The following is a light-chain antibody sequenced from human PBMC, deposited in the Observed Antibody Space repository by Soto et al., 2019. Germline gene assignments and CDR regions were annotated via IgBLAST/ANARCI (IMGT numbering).Light chain of an antibody. CDR1: QSVSSN. CDR3: QQRSNWPPVT. V-gene: IGKV3-15*01. Sequence: EIVMTQSPATLSVSPGERATLSCRASQSVSSNLAWYQQRPGQAPRLLIYGASTRATGIPARFSGSGSGTEFTLTISSLEPEDFGVYYCQQRSNWPPVTFGGGTKVDIK. CDR2: GAS. J-gene: IGKJ4*01.